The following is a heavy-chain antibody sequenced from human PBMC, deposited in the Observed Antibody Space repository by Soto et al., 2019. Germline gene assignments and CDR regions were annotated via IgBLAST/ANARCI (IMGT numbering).Heavy chain of an antibody. Sequence: QERLVQSGAEVRKPGSSVKVSCKVTGGTSTRYAINWVRQAPGQGLEWMGGIVPMFGTSKYAQKFQGRVTITADTSTNISYVELRSLRSEDTAVYYGNWGSEYDFWSGYLWGQGTLVSVSS. D-gene: IGHD3-3*01. CDR2: IVPMFGTS. CDR3: NWGSEYDFWSGYL. CDR1: GGTSTRYA. V-gene: IGHV1-69*06. J-gene: IGHJ4*02.